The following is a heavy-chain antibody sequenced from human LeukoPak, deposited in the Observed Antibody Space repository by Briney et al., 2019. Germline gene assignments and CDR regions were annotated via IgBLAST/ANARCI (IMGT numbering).Heavy chain of an antibody. J-gene: IGHJ4*02. V-gene: IGHV3-53*01. CDR1: GFTVSSNY. Sequence: SGGSLRLSCAASGFTVSSNYMSWVRQAPGKGLEWVSVIYSGGSTYYADSVKGRFTISRDNSKNTLYLQMNSLRAEDTAVYYCARGNPGLEYFDYWGQGTLVTVSS. CDR2: IYSGGST. D-gene: IGHD1-14*01. CDR3: ARGNPGLEYFDY.